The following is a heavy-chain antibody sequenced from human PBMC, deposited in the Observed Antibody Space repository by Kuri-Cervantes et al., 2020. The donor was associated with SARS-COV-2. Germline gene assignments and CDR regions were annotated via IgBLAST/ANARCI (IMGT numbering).Heavy chain of an antibody. J-gene: IGHJ4*02. CDR3: AKVQATVTAFDY. CDR1: GFTFSSYG. V-gene: IGHV3-30*18. D-gene: IGHD4-17*01. Sequence: LTCAASGFTFSSYGMHWVRQAPGKGLEWVAVISYDGSNKYYADSVKGRFTISRDNSKNTLYLQMNSLRAEDTAVYYCAKVQATVTAFDYWGQGTLVTVSS. CDR2: ISYDGSNK.